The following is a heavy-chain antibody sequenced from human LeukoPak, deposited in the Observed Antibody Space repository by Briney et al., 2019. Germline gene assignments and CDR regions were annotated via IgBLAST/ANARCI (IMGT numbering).Heavy chain of an antibody. CDR3: AKDSSGSYFIAAEYFQH. CDR1: GFTFSSYG. Sequence: GGSLRLPCAASGFTFSSYGMHWVRQAPGKGLEWVAFIRYDGSNKYYADSVKGRFTISRDNSKNTLYLQMNSLRAEDTAVYYCAKDSSGSYFIAAEYFQHWGQGTLVTVSS. CDR2: IRYDGSNK. V-gene: IGHV3-30*02. J-gene: IGHJ1*01. D-gene: IGHD1-26*01.